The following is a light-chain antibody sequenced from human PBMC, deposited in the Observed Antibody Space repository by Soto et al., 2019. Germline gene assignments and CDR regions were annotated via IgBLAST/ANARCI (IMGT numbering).Light chain of an antibody. CDR1: QSVSSRY. V-gene: IGKV3-20*01. J-gene: IGKJ2*01. CDR2: GAS. Sequence: EIVLTQSPGTLSLSPGERVTLSCRASQSVSSRYLAWYQHKPGQAPRLLIYGASNRATGIPDRFSGSGSGTDFTLTISRLEPEDFAVYFCQQYGRSPPLTFGQGTKVEIK. CDR3: QQYGRSPPLT.